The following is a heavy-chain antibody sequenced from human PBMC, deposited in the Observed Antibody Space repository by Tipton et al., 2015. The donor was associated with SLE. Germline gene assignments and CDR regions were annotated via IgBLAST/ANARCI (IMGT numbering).Heavy chain of an antibody. CDR3: ARHDMRGGGSLSFDY. V-gene: IGHV4-59*08. CDR2: IYYSGST. Sequence: TLSLTCTVSGGSISSYYWSWIRQSPGKGLECIGYIYYSGSTNYNPSLKSRVTISVDTSKNQFSLKLSSVTAADTAVYYCARHDMRGGGSLSFDYWGQGTLVTVSS. D-gene: IGHD1-26*01. J-gene: IGHJ4*02. CDR1: GGSISSYY.